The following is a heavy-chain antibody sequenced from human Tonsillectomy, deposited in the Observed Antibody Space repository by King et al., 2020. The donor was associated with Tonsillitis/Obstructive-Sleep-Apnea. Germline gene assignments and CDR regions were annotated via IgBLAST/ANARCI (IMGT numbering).Heavy chain of an antibody. D-gene: IGHD3-22*01. CDR1: GFTFDDYA. J-gene: IGHJ4*02. CDR2: ISWNSGSI. Sequence: VQLVESGGGLVQPGRSLRLSCAASGFTFDDYAMHWVRQAPGKGLEWVSGISWNSGSIGYADSVKGRFTISRDNAKNSLYLQMNSLRAEDTALYYCAKSYYYDSSGHFDYWGQGTLVTVSS. V-gene: IGHV3-9*01. CDR3: AKSYYYDSSGHFDY.